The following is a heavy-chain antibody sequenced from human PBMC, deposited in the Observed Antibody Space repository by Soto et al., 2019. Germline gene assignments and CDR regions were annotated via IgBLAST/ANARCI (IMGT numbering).Heavy chain of an antibody. J-gene: IGHJ5*02. D-gene: IGHD3-3*01. Sequence: GGSLRLSCAASGFTFSSYSMNWVRQAPGKGLEWVSYISSSSTIYYADSVKGRFTISRDNAKNSLYLQMNSLRDEDTAVYYCARDCKERRFLEWLFLGAFDPWGQGTLVTVSS. CDR1: GFTFSSYS. CDR3: ARDCKERRFLEWLFLGAFDP. CDR2: ISSSSTI. V-gene: IGHV3-48*02.